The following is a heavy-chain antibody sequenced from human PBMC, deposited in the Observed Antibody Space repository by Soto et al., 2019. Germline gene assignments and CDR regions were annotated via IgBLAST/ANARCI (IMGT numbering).Heavy chain of an antibody. V-gene: IGHV1-69*12. CDR2: IIPIFGTA. CDR1: GGTFSSYA. CDR3: ARCGVLVPAAIIGDYYYYGMDV. J-gene: IGHJ6*02. Sequence: QVQLVQSGAEVKKPGSSVKVSCKASGGTFSSYAISWVRQAPGQGLEWMGGIIPIFGTANYAQKFQGRVTITADESTSTAYMELSSLRSEDTAVYYCARCGVLVPAAIIGDYYYYGMDVWGQGTTVTVSS. D-gene: IGHD2-2*01.